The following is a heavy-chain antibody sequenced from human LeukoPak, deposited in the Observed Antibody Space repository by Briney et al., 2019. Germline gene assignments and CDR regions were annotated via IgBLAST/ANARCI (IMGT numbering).Heavy chain of an antibody. CDR2: IRSKANSYAT. CDR3: TSPGDWSSSWRL. CDR1: GFTFSGSA. Sequence: GESLRLSCAASGFTFSGSAMHWVRQASGKGLEWVGRIRSKANSYATAYAASVKGRFTISRDDSKNTAYLQMNSLKTEDTAVYYCTSPGDWSSSWRLWGQGTLVTVSS. J-gene: IGHJ4*02. D-gene: IGHD6-13*01. V-gene: IGHV3-73*01.